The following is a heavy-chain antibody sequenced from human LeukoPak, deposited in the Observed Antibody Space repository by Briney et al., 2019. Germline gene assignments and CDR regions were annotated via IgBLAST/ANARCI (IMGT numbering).Heavy chain of an antibody. CDR3: ARLYGGNSGYFDY. CDR1: GYSFSSHG. CDR2: IWYDGSQK. D-gene: IGHD4-23*01. J-gene: IGHJ4*02. V-gene: IGHV3-33*01. Sequence: PGGSLRLSCAASGYSFSSHGMHWVRQAPGKGLEWVAAIWYDGSQKYYADSVKGRFTISRDNRENTGDLQMNGLRAEDTAVYYCARLYGGNSGYFDYWGPGTLVTVSS.